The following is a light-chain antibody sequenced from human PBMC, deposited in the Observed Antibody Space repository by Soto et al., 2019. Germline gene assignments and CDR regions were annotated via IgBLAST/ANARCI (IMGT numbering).Light chain of an antibody. J-gene: IGLJ2*01. V-gene: IGLV2-8*01. Sequence: QSVLTQPPSASGSPGQSVTISCTGTSSDVCGYNYVSWYQQHPGKAPKVIIYDVSKRPSGVPDRFSGSKSGNTASLTVSGLQTEDEADYYCGSHAGSSAVFGGGTKLTVL. CDR3: GSHAGSSAV. CDR2: DVS. CDR1: SSDVCGYNY.